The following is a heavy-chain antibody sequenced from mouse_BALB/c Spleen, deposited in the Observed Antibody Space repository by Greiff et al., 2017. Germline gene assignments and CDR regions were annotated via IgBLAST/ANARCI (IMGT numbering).Heavy chain of an antibody. Sequence: DVKLQDSGPELVKPGASVKISCKASGYSFTGYFMNWVMQSHGKSLEWIGRINPYNGDTFYNQKFKGKATLTVDKSSSTAHMELRSLASEDSAVYYCARGGSYGSRGYFDYWGQGTTLTVSS. CDR1: GYSFTGYF. CDR3: ARGGSYGSRGYFDY. V-gene: IGHV1-20*02. D-gene: IGHD1-1*01. CDR2: INPYNGDT. J-gene: IGHJ2*01.